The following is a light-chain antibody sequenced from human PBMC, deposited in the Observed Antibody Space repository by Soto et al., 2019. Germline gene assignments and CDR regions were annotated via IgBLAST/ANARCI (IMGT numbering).Light chain of an antibody. J-gene: IGLJ2*01. V-gene: IGLV2-11*01. CDR2: VVS. Sequence: QSALTQPRSVSGSPGQSVTISCTGTSSDVGGYNYVSWYQQHPGKAPKVMIYVVSKRPSGVPDRFSGSKSGNTASLTISGLQAGVEADYYCCSYAGTYTLLFGGGTKVTVL. CDR1: SSDVGGYNY. CDR3: CSYAGTYTLL.